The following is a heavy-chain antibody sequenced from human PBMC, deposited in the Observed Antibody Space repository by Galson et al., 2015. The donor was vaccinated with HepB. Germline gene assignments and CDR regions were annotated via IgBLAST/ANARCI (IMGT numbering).Heavy chain of an antibody. D-gene: IGHD1-14*01. CDR1: GFTFSSYG. CDR3: ARSPEAPRLWYFDL. J-gene: IGHJ2*01. Sequence: SLRLSCAASGFTFSSYGVHWVRQAPGKGLEWVAVIWYDGSNKYYADSVKGRFTISRDNSKNTLYLQMNSLRAEDTAVYYCARSPEAPRLWYFDLWGRGTLVTVSS. V-gene: IGHV3-33*08. CDR2: IWYDGSNK.